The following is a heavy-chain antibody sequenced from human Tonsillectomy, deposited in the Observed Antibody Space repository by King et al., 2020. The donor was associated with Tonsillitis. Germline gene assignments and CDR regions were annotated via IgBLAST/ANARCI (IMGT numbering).Heavy chain of an antibody. Sequence: VQLVESGGGLVQPGGSLRLSCAGSGFDFSSYTLSWVRQTPRKGLEWVSGISHSGSTPYYADSVRGRFTISRDNTKNTLYLQMNSLRAEDTAVYYCAKLYYVILDGYDSWGQGTLVTVSS. CDR2: ISHSGSTP. D-gene: IGHD3-9*01. CDR1: GFDFSSYT. CDR3: AKLYYVILDGYDS. J-gene: IGHJ4*02. V-gene: IGHV3-23*04.